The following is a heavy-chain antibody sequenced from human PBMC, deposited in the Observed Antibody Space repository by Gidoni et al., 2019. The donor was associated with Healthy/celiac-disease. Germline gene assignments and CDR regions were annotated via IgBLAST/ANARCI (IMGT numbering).Heavy chain of an antibody. CDR2: INPSGGST. V-gene: IGHV1-46*01. J-gene: IGHJ3*02. Sequence: QVQLVQSGAEVKKPGASVKVYCKASGYTFTSYYMHWVRQAPGQGLEWMGKINPSGGSTSYEQKFQGRVTMTRDTSTSTVYMELSSLRSEDTAVYYCARRRPAYYYDSSAYDAFDIWGQGTMVTVSS. CDR3: ARRRPAYYYDSSAYDAFDI. CDR1: GYTFTSYY. D-gene: IGHD3-22*01.